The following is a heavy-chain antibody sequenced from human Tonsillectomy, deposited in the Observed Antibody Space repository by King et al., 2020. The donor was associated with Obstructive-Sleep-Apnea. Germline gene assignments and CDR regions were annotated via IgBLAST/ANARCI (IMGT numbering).Heavy chain of an antibody. CDR2: IYKDGSR. J-gene: IGHJ3*01. CDR1: GASISSYY. Sequence: VQLQELGPGLVKPSETLSLTCTVSGASISSYYWSWILQSPAKGLEWVGYIYKDGSRYYNPSLQSRVSMSIDTSESRLSLTLSSVTAADTAIYYCATDLGDYADVFTFWGQGTMVTVSA. CDR3: ATDLGDYADVFTF. D-gene: IGHD4-17*01. V-gene: IGHV4-59*01.